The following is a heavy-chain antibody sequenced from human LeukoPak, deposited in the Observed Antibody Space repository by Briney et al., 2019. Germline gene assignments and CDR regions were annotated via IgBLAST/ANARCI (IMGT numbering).Heavy chain of an antibody. CDR1: GYTFTSYA. D-gene: IGHD3-3*01. CDR2: INTNTGNP. V-gene: IGHV7-4-1*02. J-gene: IGHJ3*02. Sequence: ASVKVSCKASGYTFTSYAMNWVRQAPGQGLEWMGWINTNTGNPTYAQGFTGRFVFSLDTSVSTAYLQISSLKAEDTAVYYCARAGTYYDFWSGYYQGAFDIWGQGTMVTVSS. CDR3: ARAGTYYDFWSGYYQGAFDI.